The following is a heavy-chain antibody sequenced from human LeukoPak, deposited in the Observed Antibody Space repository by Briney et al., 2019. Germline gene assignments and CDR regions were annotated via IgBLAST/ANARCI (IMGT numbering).Heavy chain of an antibody. Sequence: GGSLRLSCAASGFTFSSYSMNWVRQAPGKGLEWVSYISSTSSTIYYADSVKGRFTITRDNAKNSLYLQMNSLRAEDTAVYYCARDPDILTGYYLHYYYMDVWGKGTTVTVSS. J-gene: IGHJ6*03. CDR3: ARDPDILTGYYLHYYYMDV. V-gene: IGHV3-48*01. D-gene: IGHD3-9*01. CDR1: GFTFSSYS. CDR2: ISSTSSTI.